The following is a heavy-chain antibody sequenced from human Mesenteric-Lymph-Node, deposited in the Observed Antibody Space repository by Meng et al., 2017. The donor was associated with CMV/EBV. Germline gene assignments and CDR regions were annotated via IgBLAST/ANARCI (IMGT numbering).Heavy chain of an antibody. CDR3: ARDPHDFWSSYFFDP. D-gene: IGHD3-3*01. CDR2: IGAYNGNT. Sequence: SCKASGYTFADYGINWVRQTPGQGLEWMGWIGAYNGNTEYAQKFQGRVTMTIDTSTSTAYMELMSLRSDDTAVYYCARDPHDFWSSYFFDPWGQGTLVTV. J-gene: IGHJ5*02. CDR1: GYTFADYG. V-gene: IGHV1-18*01.